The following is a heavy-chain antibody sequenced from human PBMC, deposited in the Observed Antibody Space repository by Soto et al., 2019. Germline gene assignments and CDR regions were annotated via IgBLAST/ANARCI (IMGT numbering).Heavy chain of an antibody. J-gene: IGHJ1*01. CDR3: AGGDDYSDNVQYFQH. V-gene: IGHV1-69*02. Sequence: GASVKVSCKASGGTFSSYTISWVRQAPGQGLEWMGRIIPILGIANYAQKFQGRVTITADKSTSTAYMELSSLRSGDTAVYYCAGGDDYSDNVQYFQHRGQGSLVTVSS. D-gene: IGHD4-17*01. CDR2: IIPILGIA. CDR1: GGTFSSYT.